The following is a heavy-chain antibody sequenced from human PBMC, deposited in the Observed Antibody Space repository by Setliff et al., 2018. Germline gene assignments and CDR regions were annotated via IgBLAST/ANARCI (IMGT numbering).Heavy chain of an antibody. V-gene: IGHV4-38-2*02. Sequence: SETLSLTCSFSGCSLAKCYYWGWIRQAPGKGLEWIGSVYHDGRTNYSPSLKSRLIISVDTSNNQFSPKLDSVTAADAAVYFCARESATIGEFPLYYFDKWGQGIPVTVSS. CDR2: VYHDGRT. CDR1: GCSLAKCYY. CDR3: ARESATIGEFPLYYFDK. D-gene: IGHD3-10*01. J-gene: IGHJ4*02.